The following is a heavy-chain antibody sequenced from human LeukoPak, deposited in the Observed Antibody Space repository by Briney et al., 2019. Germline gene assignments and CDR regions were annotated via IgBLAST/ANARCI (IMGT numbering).Heavy chain of an antibody. CDR3: VKDRFGSFDP. Sequence: GGSLRLSCAASGFMFSSYAMTWVRQAPGKGLEWVAAISPSASHRYYADFVGGRFTISRDNSKNTLDLQMSSLRAEDTAVYYCVKDRFGSFDPWGQGTLVTVSS. J-gene: IGHJ5*02. D-gene: IGHD5-18*01. CDR1: GFMFSSYA. V-gene: IGHV3-23*01. CDR2: ISPSASHR.